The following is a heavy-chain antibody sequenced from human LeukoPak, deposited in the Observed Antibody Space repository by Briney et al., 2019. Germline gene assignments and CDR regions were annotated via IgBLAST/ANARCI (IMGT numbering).Heavy chain of an antibody. Sequence: PGGSLRLSCAASGFTFSSYAMSWVRQAPGKGLEWVSAISGSGGSTYYADSVKGRFTITRDNSKNTLYLQMNSLRAEDTAVYYCAKGKPYQLLSELDYWGQGTLVTVSA. CDR3: AKGKPYQLLSELDY. D-gene: IGHD2-2*01. J-gene: IGHJ4*01. CDR2: ISGSGGST. V-gene: IGHV3-23*01. CDR1: GFTFSSYA.